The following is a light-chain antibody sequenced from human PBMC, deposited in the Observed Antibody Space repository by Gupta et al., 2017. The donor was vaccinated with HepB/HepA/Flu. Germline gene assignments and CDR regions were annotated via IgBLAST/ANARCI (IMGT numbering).Light chain of an antibody. CDR2: WAS. Sequence: DSGMTQAPASLAVHLGERAHINCKSSQRVLYSCKNKNYLAWYQQRPGQPPKLLIYWASTRESGVPDRFSGSGSGTDFTLTISSLQADDVAVYYWKQYYRTPYTFGPGTKLEIK. J-gene: IGKJ2*01. V-gene: IGKV4-1*01. CDR3: KQYYRTPYT. CDR1: QRVLYSCKNKNY.